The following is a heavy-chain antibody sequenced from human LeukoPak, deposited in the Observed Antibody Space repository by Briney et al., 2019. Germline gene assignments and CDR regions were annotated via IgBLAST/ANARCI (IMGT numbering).Heavy chain of an antibody. CDR2: IYHTGTS. D-gene: IGHD3-10*01. CDR3: ARWVGSSPSFDY. CDR1: GASIRSGNW. V-gene: IGHV4-4*02. J-gene: IGHJ4*02. Sequence: SETLSLTCAVSGASIRSGNWWSWVRPPPGKGLEWIGEIYHTGTSDYNPSLKSRVTISVDTSKNQFSLKLSSVTAADTAVYYCARWVGSSPSFDYWGQGTLVTVSS.